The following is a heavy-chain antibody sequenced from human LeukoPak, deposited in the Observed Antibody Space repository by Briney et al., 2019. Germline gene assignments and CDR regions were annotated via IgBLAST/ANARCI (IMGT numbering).Heavy chain of an antibody. CDR1: GYTFSSYG. Sequence: PGGSLRVSCATSGYTFSSYGMHWVRQAPGKGLEWVAFIRFDASNKYYADSVKGRFTISRDNSKNTLYLQMNSLRAEDTAVYYCAKDSSVYYYDSRNFDYWGQGTLVTVSS. J-gene: IGHJ4*02. D-gene: IGHD3-22*01. V-gene: IGHV3-30*02. CDR3: AKDSSVYYYDSRNFDY. CDR2: IRFDASNK.